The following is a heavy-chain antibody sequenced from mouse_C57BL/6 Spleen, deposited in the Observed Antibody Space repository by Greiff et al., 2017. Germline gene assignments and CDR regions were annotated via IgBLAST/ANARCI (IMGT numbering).Heavy chain of an antibody. CDR3: TTGYYGRFFDY. CDR1: GFNIKDDY. CDR2: IDPENGDT. J-gene: IGHJ2*01. Sequence: EVQLQQSGAELVRPGASVKLSCTASGFNIKDDYMHWVKQRPEQGLEWIGWIDPENGDTEYASKFQGKATITADTSSNTAYLQLSSLTSEDTAVYYCTTGYYGRFFDYWGQGTTLTVSS. D-gene: IGHD1-1*01. V-gene: IGHV14-4*01.